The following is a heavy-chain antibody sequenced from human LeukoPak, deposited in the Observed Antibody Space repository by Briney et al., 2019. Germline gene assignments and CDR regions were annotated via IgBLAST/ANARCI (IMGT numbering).Heavy chain of an antibody. D-gene: IGHD2-2*01. CDR3: AKDWGRGYCSSTSCPPLWFDP. V-gene: IGHV3-23*01. CDR2: ISGSGGST. Sequence: GGSLRLSCAASGFTFSSYAMSWVRQAPGKGLEWVSAISGSGGSTYYADSVKGRFTISRDNSKNTLYLQMNSLRAEDTAVYYCAKDWGRGYCSSTSCPPLWFDPWGQGTLVTVSS. J-gene: IGHJ5*02. CDR1: GFTFSSYA.